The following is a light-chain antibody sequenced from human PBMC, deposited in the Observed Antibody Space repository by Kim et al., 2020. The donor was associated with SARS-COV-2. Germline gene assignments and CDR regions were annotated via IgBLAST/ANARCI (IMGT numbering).Light chain of an antibody. CDR1: QDISTY. V-gene: IGKV1-33*01. Sequence: ASVADRVTITGQASQDISTYLNGYQQKPEKPPKRLMYDAPTLKTGVPPRFSGSGSGTGFPLTIRGWRPEDIGTYYCQQYDSLPLSFGGGTKVDIK. CDR2: DAP. J-gene: IGKJ4*01. CDR3: QQYDSLPLS.